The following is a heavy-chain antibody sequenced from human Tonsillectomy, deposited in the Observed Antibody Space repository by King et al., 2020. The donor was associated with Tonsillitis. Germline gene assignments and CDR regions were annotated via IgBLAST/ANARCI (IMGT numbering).Heavy chain of an antibody. CDR2: IFAGGDLT. J-gene: IGHJ4*02. CDR3: AKLVATAYFDY. CDR1: GFPFSSYA. Sequence: LVESGGGLVQPGGSLRLSCAASGFPFSSYAMGWVRQAPGKGLEWVSAIFAGGDLTYYADSVKGRFTISRDNSKNTLYLQMNSLRAEDTAVFYCAKLVATAYFDYWGQGTLVTVSS. V-gene: IGHV3-23*04. D-gene: IGHD5-12*01.